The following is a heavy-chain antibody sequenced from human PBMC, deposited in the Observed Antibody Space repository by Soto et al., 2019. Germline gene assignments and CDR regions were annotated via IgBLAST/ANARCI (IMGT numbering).Heavy chain of an antibody. CDR2: ISSSSSYI. D-gene: IGHD1-26*01. CDR3: ARHASYSRYYYYYGMDV. CDR1: GFTFSSYS. Sequence: GGSLRLSCAASGFTFSSYSMNWVRQAPWKGLEWVSSISSSSSYIYYADSVKGRFTISRDNAKNSLYLQMNSLRAEDTAVYYCARHASYSRYYYYYGMDVWGQGTTVTVSS. V-gene: IGHV3-21*01. J-gene: IGHJ6*02.